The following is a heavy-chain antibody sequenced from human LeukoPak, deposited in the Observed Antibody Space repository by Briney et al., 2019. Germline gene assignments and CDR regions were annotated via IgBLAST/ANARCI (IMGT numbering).Heavy chain of an antibody. V-gene: IGHV3-21*01. Sequence: PGGSLRLSCAASGFTFSDYAMKWVRQAPGKGLEWVAAISRTSPYIYYSDSVRGRFTISRDHAENSVYLQMDSLRAEDTAVYYCARDERRFCSDGSCYPGDYWGQGTLVTVSS. CDR2: ISRTSPYI. CDR1: GFTFSDYA. D-gene: IGHD2-15*01. J-gene: IGHJ4*02. CDR3: ARDERRFCSDGSCYPGDY.